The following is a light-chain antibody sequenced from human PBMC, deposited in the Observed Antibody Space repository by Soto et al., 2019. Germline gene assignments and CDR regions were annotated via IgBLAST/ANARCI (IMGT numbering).Light chain of an antibody. CDR3: SSYTSAGTPLV. CDR1: GSDVAVYNY. J-gene: IGLJ2*01. V-gene: IGLV2-14*01. Sequence: QSALTQPASVSGSPGQSITLSCTGTGSDVAVYNYVSWYQQHPGKAPKVMIYDVSNRPSGVSNRFSGSKSGNTASLTISGLEVEDEADYYCSSYTSAGTPLVFGGGTQLTVL. CDR2: DVS.